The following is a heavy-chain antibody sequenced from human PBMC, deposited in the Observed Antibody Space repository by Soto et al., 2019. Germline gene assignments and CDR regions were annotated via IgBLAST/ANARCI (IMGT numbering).Heavy chain of an antibody. CDR3: ARRCTNGVCYGWFDP. CDR1: GYTFTSYG. Sequence: ASVKVSCKASGYTFTSYGISWVRQAPGQGLEWMGWISAYNGNTNYAQKLQGRVTMTTDTSTSTAYMELRSLRSDDTAVYYFARRCTNGVCYGWFDPWGQGTLVTVSS. V-gene: IGHV1-18*01. J-gene: IGHJ5*02. D-gene: IGHD2-8*01. CDR2: ISAYNGNT.